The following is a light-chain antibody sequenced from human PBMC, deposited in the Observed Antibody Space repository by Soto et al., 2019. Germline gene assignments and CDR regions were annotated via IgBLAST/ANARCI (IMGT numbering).Light chain of an antibody. CDR1: QSVSSF. CDR2: DAS. V-gene: IGKV3-11*01. CDR3: QQRSNSWT. J-gene: IGKJ1*01. Sequence: EIVLTQSPATLSLSPGERATLSCRASQSVSSFLAWYQHKPGQPPRLLIYDASNRATGIPARFSGSGSGTDFTRTISSLEPEDFAVYYCQQRSNSWTFGQGTKVEIK.